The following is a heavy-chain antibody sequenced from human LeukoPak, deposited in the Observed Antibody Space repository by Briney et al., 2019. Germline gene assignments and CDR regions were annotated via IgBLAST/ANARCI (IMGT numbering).Heavy chain of an antibody. J-gene: IGHJ5*02. CDR1: GFTVSSNY. Sequence: TGGSLRLSCAASGFTVSSNYMSWVRQAPGKGLEWVSVIYSGGSTYYADSVNGRFTISRDNSNNTLYLQMNSLRADDTAVYYCARDLGGDYYDSSGHLWFDPWGQGTLVTVSS. CDR3: ARDLGGDYYDSSGHLWFDP. CDR2: IYSGGST. D-gene: IGHD3-22*01. V-gene: IGHV3-66*01.